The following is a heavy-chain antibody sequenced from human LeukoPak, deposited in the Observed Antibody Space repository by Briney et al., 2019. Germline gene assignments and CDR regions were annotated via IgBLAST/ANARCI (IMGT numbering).Heavy chain of an antibody. D-gene: IGHD4-17*01. CDR2: INHSGST. CDR3: ARGDYGDYPPFDP. J-gene: IGHJ5*02. V-gene: IGHV4-34*01. CDR1: GGSFSGYY. Sequence: PSETLSLTCAVYGGSFSGYYWSWIRQPPGKGLEWIGEINHSGSTNYSPSLKSRVTISVDTSKNQFSLKLSSVTAADTAVYYCARGDYGDYPPFDPWGQGTLVTVSS.